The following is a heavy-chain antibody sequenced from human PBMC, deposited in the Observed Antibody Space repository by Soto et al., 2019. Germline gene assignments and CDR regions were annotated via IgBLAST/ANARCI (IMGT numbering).Heavy chain of an antibody. J-gene: IGHJ4*02. CDR2: IYTGGYT. V-gene: IGHV3-66*01. CDR1: GFTVSNNY. CDR3: AREAIIVNAAPEYYFDY. Sequence: EVQLVESGGDLVQPGGSLRLSCAASGFTVSNNYMSWVRQAPGKGLEWVSVIYTGGYTNYADSVKGRFTISRDSSKNTLYLQMDSISAEDTAVYYCAREAIIVNAAPEYYFDYWGQGTLVTFSS. D-gene: IGHD3-22*01.